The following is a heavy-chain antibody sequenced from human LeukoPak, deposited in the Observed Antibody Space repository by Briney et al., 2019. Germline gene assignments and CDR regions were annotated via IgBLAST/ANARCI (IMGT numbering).Heavy chain of an antibody. CDR2: ISSSGSTI. D-gene: IGHD6-19*01. Sequence: PGGSLRLSCAASGFTFSSYEMNWVRQAPGKGLEWVSYISSSGSTIYYADSVKGRFTISRDNSKNTLYLQMNSLRAEDTAVYYCAKVPINGIAVAPTDYWGQGTLVTVSS. CDR3: AKVPINGIAVAPTDY. V-gene: IGHV3-48*03. J-gene: IGHJ4*02. CDR1: GFTFSSYE.